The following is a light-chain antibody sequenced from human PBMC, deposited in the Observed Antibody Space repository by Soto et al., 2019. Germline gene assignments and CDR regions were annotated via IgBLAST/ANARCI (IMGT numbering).Light chain of an antibody. CDR2: DAS. J-gene: IGKJ4*01. V-gene: IGKV3-11*01. CDR1: QSVGSSH. CDR3: QQRNNWPPALT. Sequence: EIVLTQSPGTLSLSPGERATLFCRASQSVGSSHLAWYQQKPGQAPRLLIYDASNRATGIPPRFSGSGSGTDFTLTISSLEPEDYAVYYCQQRNNWPPALTFGGGTKVDIK.